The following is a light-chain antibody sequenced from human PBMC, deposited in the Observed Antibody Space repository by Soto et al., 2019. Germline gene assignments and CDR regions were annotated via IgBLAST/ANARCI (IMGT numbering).Light chain of an antibody. CDR3: AAWDDSLNGPYV. V-gene: IGLV1-44*01. Sequence: LTQPPSASGTRGQRVTISCSGSSSNIGSNTVNWYQQLPGTAPKLLIYSNNQRPSGVPDRFSGSKSGTSASLAISGLQSEDEADYYCAAWDDSLNGPYVFGNGTKVTVL. J-gene: IGLJ1*01. CDR1: SSNIGSNT. CDR2: SNN.